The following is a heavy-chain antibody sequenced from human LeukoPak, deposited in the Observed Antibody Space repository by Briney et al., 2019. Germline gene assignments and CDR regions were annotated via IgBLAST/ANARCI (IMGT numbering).Heavy chain of an antibody. D-gene: IGHD5-12*01. CDR3: TRQVTRAKGGYDYLYYYYMDV. CDR1: GFTFSGSA. Sequence: GGSLRLSCAASGFTFSGSAMHWVRQASGKGLEWVGRIRSKANSYATAYAASVKGRFTISRDDSKNTAYLQMNSLKTEDTAVYYCTRQVTRAKGGYDYLYYYYMDVWGKGTTVTVSS. CDR2: IRSKANSYAT. J-gene: IGHJ6*03. V-gene: IGHV3-73*01.